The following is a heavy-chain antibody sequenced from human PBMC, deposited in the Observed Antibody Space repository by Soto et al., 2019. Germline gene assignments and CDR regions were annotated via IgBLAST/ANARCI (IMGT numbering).Heavy chain of an antibody. Sequence: QVQLQESGPGLVKPSETLSLTYTVSGGSISSYYWSWIRQPPGKGLEWIGYIFYTGSTNYNPSLKSRVLISVDTSKNQFSLKLRSVTAADTAVYYCARQDGYYYIDVWGKGTTVTVSS. J-gene: IGHJ6*03. CDR3: ARQDGYYYIDV. V-gene: IGHV4-59*08. CDR2: IFYTGST. CDR1: GGSISSYY.